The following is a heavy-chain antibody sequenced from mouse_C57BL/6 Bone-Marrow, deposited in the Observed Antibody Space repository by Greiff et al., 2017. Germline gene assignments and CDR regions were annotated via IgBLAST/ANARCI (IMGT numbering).Heavy chain of an antibody. CDR1: GYTFTSYT. Sequence: VQLQQSGAELARPGASVKMSCKASGYTFTSYTMHWVKQRPGQCLEWIGYINPSSGYTKYNQKFKDKATLTADKSSSTAYMQRSSLTSEDSAGYYCARTGVRYYGPHWYFDVWGTGTTVTVSS. CDR3: ARTGVRYYGPHWYFDV. J-gene: IGHJ1*03. D-gene: IGHD1-1*01. CDR2: INPSSGYT. V-gene: IGHV1-4*01.